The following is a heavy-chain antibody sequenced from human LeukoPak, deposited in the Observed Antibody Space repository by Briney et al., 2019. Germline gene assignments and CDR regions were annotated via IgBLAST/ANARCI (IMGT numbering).Heavy chain of an antibody. J-gene: IGHJ6*02. CDR2: IIPILGIA. V-gene: IGHV1-69*04. CDR1: GYTFTSYG. CDR3: ARDKGSARRNYGMDV. D-gene: IGHD3-10*01. Sequence: GASVKVSCKASGYTFTSYGISWVRQAPGQGLEWMGRIIPILGIANYAQKFQGRVTITADKSTSTAYMELSSLRSEDTAVYYCARDKGSARRNYGMDVWGQGTTVTVSS.